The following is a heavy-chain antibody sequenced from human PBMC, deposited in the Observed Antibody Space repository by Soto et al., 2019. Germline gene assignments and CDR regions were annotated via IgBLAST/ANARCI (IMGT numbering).Heavy chain of an antibody. CDR1: GGSLSSYY. Sequence: SETLSLTCTVSGGSLSSYYWSWIRQPPGKGLEWIAYIYYSGSTNYNPSLKSRVTISVDTSKNQFSLKLSSVTAADTAVYYCARHGVAAFDYWGQGTLVTVSS. CDR2: IYYSGST. D-gene: IGHD6-13*01. V-gene: IGHV4-59*08. J-gene: IGHJ4*02. CDR3: ARHGVAAFDY.